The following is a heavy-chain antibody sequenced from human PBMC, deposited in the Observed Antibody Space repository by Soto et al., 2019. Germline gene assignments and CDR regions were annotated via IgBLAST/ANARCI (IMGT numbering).Heavy chain of an antibody. D-gene: IGHD1-1*01. J-gene: IGHJ5*01. CDR3: ARFAEPPNCSDT. V-gene: IGHV4-31*03. CDR1: GGSISSGGYY. Sequence: PSETLSLTCTVSGGSISSGGYYWSWIRQHPGRGLEWIGYIYYGGTTYYNPSLQSRLTISLDTSTNQFSLRLSSVTAADTAIYFCARFAEPPNCSDTWGHGTLVTVSS. CDR2: IYYGGTT.